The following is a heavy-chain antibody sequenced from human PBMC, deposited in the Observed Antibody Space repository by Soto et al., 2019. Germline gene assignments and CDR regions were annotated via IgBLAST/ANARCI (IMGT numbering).Heavy chain of an antibody. D-gene: IGHD4-4*01. CDR2: IYYSGSI. V-gene: IGHV4-31*03. J-gene: IGHJ4*02. CDR3: ARTSATVGDIYYFDY. Sequence: PSETLSLTCTVSGGSISSGGYYWSWIRQHPGKGLEWIGYIYYSGSIYYNPSLKSRVTISVDTSKNQFSLKLSSVTAAVTAVYYCARTSATVGDIYYFDYWGQGTLVTVSS. CDR1: GGSISSGGYY.